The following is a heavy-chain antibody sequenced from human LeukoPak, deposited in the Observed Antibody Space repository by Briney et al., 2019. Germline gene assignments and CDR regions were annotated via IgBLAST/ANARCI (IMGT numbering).Heavy chain of an antibody. D-gene: IGHD3-10*01. V-gene: IGHV3-21*01. J-gene: IGHJ6*03. CDR1: GFTFSSYA. CDR2: ISGRSTYI. CDR3: ARSYGSGSYPYYYYYMDV. Sequence: PGGSLRLSCAASGFTFSSYAMNWVRQAPGMGLEWVSSISGRSTYIYYADSVKGRFTISRDNAKNSLYLQMNSLRAEDTAVYYCARSYGSGSYPYYYYYMDVWGKGTTVTVSS.